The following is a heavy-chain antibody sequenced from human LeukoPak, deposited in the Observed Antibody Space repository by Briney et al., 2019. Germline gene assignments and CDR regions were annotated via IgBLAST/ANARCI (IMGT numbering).Heavy chain of an antibody. Sequence: PGGSLRLPCAAPGFTFAGYAMSWGRQAPGKGLEWVSAISGGGGSTSYADSVKGRFTISRDNSKNTLYLQMNSLRAEDTAVYYCAKRPLIGIYLDYWGQGTLVTVSS. CDR2: ISGGGGST. D-gene: IGHD1-20*01. J-gene: IGHJ4*02. CDR3: AKRPLIGIYLDY. CDR1: GFTFAGYA. V-gene: IGHV3-23*01.